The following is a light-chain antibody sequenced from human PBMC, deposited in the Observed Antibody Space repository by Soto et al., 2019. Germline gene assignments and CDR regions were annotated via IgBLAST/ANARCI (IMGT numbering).Light chain of an antibody. V-gene: IGKV1-5*01. J-gene: IGKJ2*01. CDR1: QSMNKW. Sequence: DIQMTQSPSTLSASIGDRVTITCRASQSMNKWVAWYQQKPGKAPKLLIYEASRLQSGVLSRFSGSESGTEFTLTISSLQPDDFATYYCQQYNNYPYSFGQGTKLEIK. CDR2: EAS. CDR3: QQYNNYPYS.